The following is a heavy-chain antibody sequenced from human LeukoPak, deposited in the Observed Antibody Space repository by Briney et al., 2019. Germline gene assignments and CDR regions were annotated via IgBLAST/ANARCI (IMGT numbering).Heavy chain of an antibody. CDR3: ARATWIQLWLIDY. Sequence: GGSLRLSCAASGFTFSDYYMNWIRQAPGKGLVWVSRINSDGSSTSYADSVKGRFTISRDNAKNTLYLQMNSLRAEDTAVYYCARATWIQLWLIDYWGQGTLVTVSS. V-gene: IGHV3-74*01. CDR2: INSDGSST. CDR1: GFTFSDYY. J-gene: IGHJ4*02. D-gene: IGHD5-18*01.